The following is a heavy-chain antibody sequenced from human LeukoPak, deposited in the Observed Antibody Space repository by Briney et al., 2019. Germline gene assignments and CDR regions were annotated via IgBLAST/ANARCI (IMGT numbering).Heavy chain of an antibody. CDR3: ARGTLGYYDSSGYYYGH. D-gene: IGHD3-22*01. Sequence: ASVKVSCKASGYTFTSYGISWVRQAPGQGLEWMGWISAYNGNTNYAQKLQGRVTMTTDTSTSTAYMELRSLRSDDTAVYYCARGTLGYYDSSGYYYGHWGQGTLVTVSS. J-gene: IGHJ4*02. CDR1: GYTFTSYG. CDR2: ISAYNGNT. V-gene: IGHV1-18*01.